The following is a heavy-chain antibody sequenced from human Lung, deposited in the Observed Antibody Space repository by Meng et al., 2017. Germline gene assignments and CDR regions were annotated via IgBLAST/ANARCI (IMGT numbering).Heavy chain of an antibody. CDR2: IFHSGST. V-gene: IGHV4-4*02. CDR1: GGSITSSTW. D-gene: IGHD1-26*01. J-gene: IGHJ4*02. Sequence: QLQESGPVLFQPSGSLSLTCAVSGGSITSSTWWSWVRQPPGKGLEWFGEIFHSGSTNYNPPLESRVTISVDKSKNQFSLKLYPLTAADTATYYCARFDISSSGRGDYWGQGILVTVSS. CDR3: ARFDISSSGRGDY.